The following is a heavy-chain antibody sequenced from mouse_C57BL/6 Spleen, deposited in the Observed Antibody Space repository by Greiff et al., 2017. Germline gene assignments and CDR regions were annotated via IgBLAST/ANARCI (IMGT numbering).Heavy chain of an antibody. V-gene: IGHV5-4*01. D-gene: IGHD2-3*01. Sequence: EVNVVESGGGLVKPGGSLKLSCAASGFTFSSYAMSWVRQTPEKRLEWVATISDGGSYTYYPDNVKGRFTISRDNAKNNLYLQMSHLKSEDTAMYYCARDPYYDGYYGYWGQGTLVTVSA. J-gene: IGHJ3*01. CDR1: GFTFSSYA. CDR3: ARDPYYDGYYGY. CDR2: ISDGGSYT.